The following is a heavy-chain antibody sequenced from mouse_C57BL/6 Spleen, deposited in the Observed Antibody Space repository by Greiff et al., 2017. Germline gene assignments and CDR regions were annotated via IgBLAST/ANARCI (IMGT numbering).Heavy chain of an antibody. Sequence: QVQLQQSGPELVKPGASVKISCKASGYAFSSSWMNWVKQRPGKGLEWIGRIYPGDGDTNYNGKLKGKATLTADKSSSTAYMQLSSLTSEDSAVYFCARGDPYAMDYWGQGTSVTVSS. CDR3: ARGDPYAMDY. V-gene: IGHV1-82*01. J-gene: IGHJ4*01. CDR2: IYPGDGDT. CDR1: GYAFSSSW.